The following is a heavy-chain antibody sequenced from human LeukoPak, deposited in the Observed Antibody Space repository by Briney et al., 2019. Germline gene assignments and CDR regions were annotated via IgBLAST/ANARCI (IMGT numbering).Heavy chain of an antibody. CDR1: GGSTSNSF. V-gene: IGHV4-4*07. CDR2: IYTDGST. CDR3: ARAPSGCGGTCAFDY. D-gene: IGHD2-15*01. Sequence: SETLCLTCTVSGGSTSNSFWSWIRQPAGKGLEWIGRIYTDGSTNSNPSLRSRLTMSLDTSKNQFSLQLTSVTAADTAVYFCARAPSGCGGTCAFDYWGQGTLVTVSS. J-gene: IGHJ4*02.